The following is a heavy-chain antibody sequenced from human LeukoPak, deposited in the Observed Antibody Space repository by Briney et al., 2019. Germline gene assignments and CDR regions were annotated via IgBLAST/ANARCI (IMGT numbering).Heavy chain of an antibody. V-gene: IGHV3-7*01. J-gene: IGHJ6*03. Sequence: GGSLRLSCAASGFTVSSNYMSWVRQTPGKGLEWVAHIMEDGSEIYYVDSVKGRFTISRDNAKNSLYLQMNSLRAEDTAVYYCARCSNNYYYYMDVWGKGTTVTVSS. D-gene: IGHD2-15*01. CDR2: IMEDGSEI. CDR1: GFTVSSNY. CDR3: ARCSNNYYYYMDV.